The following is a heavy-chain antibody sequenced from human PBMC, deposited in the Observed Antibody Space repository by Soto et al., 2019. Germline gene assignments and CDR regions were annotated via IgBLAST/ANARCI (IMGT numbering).Heavy chain of an antibody. V-gene: IGHV1-8*01. Sequence: QAHLEQSGAEVKRPGASVKVSCKASGYTFSDFDINWLRQASGQGPEWMGWMNAKSGDTFFAQRFKGKVNMTWDTSLSTAYMEVGSLTSDDMAIYYCARGNPFNYAGFDVWGQGTTVAVSS. CDR1: GYTFSDFD. J-gene: IGHJ6*02. CDR3: ARGNPFNYAGFDV. CDR2: MNAKSGDT. D-gene: IGHD3-16*01.